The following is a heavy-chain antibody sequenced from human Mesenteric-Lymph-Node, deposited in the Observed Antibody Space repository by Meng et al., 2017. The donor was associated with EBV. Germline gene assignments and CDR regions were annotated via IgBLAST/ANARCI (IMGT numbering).Heavy chain of an antibody. J-gene: IGHJ5*02. D-gene: IGHD2/OR15-2a*01. CDR1: GGPITTYY. CDR3: ARVSGPYYSPWFDP. CDR2: IYYSGIT. V-gene: IGHV4-59*01. Sequence: QGHRQVPGPGLLKPSEPLSPTGTVSGGPITTYYWSWIRQPRGKGPEWIGYIYYSGITKYNPSLKSRVTISVDTSRNQFSLTLNSVTAADTAVYYCARVSGPYYSPWFDPWGQGSLVTVSS.